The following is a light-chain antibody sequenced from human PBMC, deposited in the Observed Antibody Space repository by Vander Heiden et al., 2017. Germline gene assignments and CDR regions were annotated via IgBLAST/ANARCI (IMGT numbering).Light chain of an antibody. CDR1: RGHSSYA. CDR2: LNSDGSL. Sequence: QAVLTQSPSASASLGASVKLTCTLSRGHSSYAIAWHRQQPEKGPRYLMKLNSDGSLTKGDGIPDRFSGSSSGTERYLTISSLQSEDEADYYCQTWGTGLQLFGGGTKLTVL. J-gene: IGLJ3*02. CDR3: QTWGTGLQL. V-gene: IGLV4-69*01.